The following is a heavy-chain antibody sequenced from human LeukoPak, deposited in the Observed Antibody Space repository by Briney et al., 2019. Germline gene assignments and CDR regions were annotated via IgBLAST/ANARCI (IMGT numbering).Heavy chain of an antibody. D-gene: IGHD6-13*01. CDR3: AKAGYSSSWPLDY. CDR2: LSGSGSTT. Sequence: GGSLRLSCAASGFTFTSDGMSWVRQAPGKGLEWVSALSGSGSTTYYADSVKGRFTISRDNSKNTLFLEMNSLRVEDTAVYYCAKAGYSSSWPLDYWGQGTQVTVSS. V-gene: IGHV3-23*01. J-gene: IGHJ4*02. CDR1: GFTFTSDG.